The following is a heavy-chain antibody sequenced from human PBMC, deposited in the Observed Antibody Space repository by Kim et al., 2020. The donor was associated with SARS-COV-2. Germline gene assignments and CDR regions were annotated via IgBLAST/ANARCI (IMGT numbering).Heavy chain of an antibody. CDR2: INSDGSST. D-gene: IGHD3-22*01. J-gene: IGHJ4*02. V-gene: IGHV3-74*01. CDR1: GFTFSSYW. CDR3: ARDYYYDSSGYYWGIGY. Sequence: GGSLRLSCAASGFTFSSYWMHWVRQAPGKGLVWVSRINSDGSSTSYADSVKGRFTISRDNAKNTLYLQMNSLRAEDTAVYYCARDYYYDSSGYYWGIGYWGQGTLVTVSS.